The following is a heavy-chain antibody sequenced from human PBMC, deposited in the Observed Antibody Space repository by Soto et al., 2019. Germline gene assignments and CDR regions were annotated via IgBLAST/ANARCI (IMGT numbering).Heavy chain of an antibody. V-gene: IGHV3-66*01. CDR2: IYSGGST. Sequence: GGSLRLSCAASGFTVSSNYMSWVRQAPGKGLEWVSVIYSGGSTYYADSVKGRFTISRDNSKNTLYLQMNSLRAEDTAVYYCGGYSRGWSGGPTRGGIYYWGQGTLVTVSS. CDR1: GFTVSSNY. CDR3: GGYSRGWSGGPTRGGIYY. D-gene: IGHD6-19*01. J-gene: IGHJ4*02.